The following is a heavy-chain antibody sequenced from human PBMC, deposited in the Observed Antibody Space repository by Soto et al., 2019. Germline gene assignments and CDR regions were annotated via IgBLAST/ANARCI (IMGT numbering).Heavy chain of an antibody. J-gene: IGHJ5*02. CDR3: ARASIVRCGDRSCPAWFDP. D-gene: IGHD2-21*01. CDR2: IYYTATT. V-gene: IGHV4-31*03. CDR1: WGTSIDLGGR. Sequence: SHTYSVAWGTSIDLGGRWSMKNQNPGKGLEWIGYIYYTATTYYSPSLESRVAISVDTSQNQFSMELGAVTAADTAVYFCARASIVRCGDRSCPAWFDPCCQGTMATVS.